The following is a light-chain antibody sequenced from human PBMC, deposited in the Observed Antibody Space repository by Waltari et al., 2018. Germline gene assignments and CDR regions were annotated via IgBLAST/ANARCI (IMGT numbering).Light chain of an antibody. V-gene: IGLV2-14*03. CDR1: SSDSGRYNY. Sequence: HSALTQPASVSGSPGQTVTISCTGTSSDSGRYNYVAWYQHHPDKVPKLIIYDVNNPPAGISYLFSASKSGDTASLTISGLRAEDEADYYCSSFVGANNLAWVFGGGTKVTV. CDR3: SSFVGANNLAWV. CDR2: DVN. J-gene: IGLJ3*02.